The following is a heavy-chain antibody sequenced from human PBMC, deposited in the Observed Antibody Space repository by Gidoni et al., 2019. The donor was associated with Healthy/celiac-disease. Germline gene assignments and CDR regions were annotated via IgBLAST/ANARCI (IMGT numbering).Heavy chain of an antibody. CDR2: IYYSGST. CDR1: CGSISSYY. D-gene: IGHD3-16*01. CDR3: ARLGAVGWFDP. V-gene: IGHV4-59*01. Sequence: QVQLQESGPGLVKHSETLSLTCTVSCGSISSYYWSWIRQPPGKGLEWIGYIYYSGSTNYNPSLKSRVTISVDTSKNQFSLKLSSVTAADTAVYYCARLGAVGWFDPWGQGTLVTVSS. J-gene: IGHJ5*02.